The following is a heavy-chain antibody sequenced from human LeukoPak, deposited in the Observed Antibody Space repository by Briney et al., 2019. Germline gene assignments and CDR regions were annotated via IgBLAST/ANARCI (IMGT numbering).Heavy chain of an antibody. J-gene: IGHJ4*02. Sequence: ASVKVSCKASGYTFTSYAKRWVRQAPGQRLEWMGWINAGNGNTKYSQKFQGRVTITRDTSASTAYMELSSLRSEDTAVYYCARDPMITLGEPFDYWGQGTLVTASS. CDR1: GYTFTSYA. D-gene: IGHD3-16*01. CDR2: INAGNGNT. V-gene: IGHV1-3*01. CDR3: ARDPMITLGEPFDY.